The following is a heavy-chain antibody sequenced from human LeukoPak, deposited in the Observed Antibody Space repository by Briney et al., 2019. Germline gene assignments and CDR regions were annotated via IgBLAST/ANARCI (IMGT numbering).Heavy chain of an antibody. Sequence: SETLSLTCAVYGGSFSSYYWSWIRQPPGKGLEWIGYIYYSGSTNYNPSLKSRVTISVDTSKNQFSLKLSSVTAADTAVYYCARGIRGYCSSTSCTNWFDPWGQGTLVTVSS. V-gene: IGHV4-59*01. D-gene: IGHD2-2*01. CDR1: GGSFSSYY. J-gene: IGHJ5*02. CDR3: ARGIRGYCSSTSCTNWFDP. CDR2: IYYSGST.